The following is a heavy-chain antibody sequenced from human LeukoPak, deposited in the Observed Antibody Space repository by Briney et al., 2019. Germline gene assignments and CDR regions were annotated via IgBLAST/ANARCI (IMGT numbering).Heavy chain of an antibody. J-gene: IGHJ4*02. CDR3: ARLSTVTTSFDY. D-gene: IGHD4-17*01. Sequence: SETLSPTKTASGGFSSSSYWRWIRQPARKGLGWIGRIPTSGTTHYKPTLKSRVTMSVDTSKNQFSLKLSSVTAADTAVYYCARLSTVTTSFDYWGQGTRVTVSS. CDR2: IPTSGTT. CDR1: GGFSSSSY. V-gene: IGHV4-4*07.